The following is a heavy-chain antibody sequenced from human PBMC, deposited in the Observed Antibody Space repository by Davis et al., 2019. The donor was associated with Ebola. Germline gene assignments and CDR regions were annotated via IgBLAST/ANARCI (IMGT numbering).Heavy chain of an antibody. D-gene: IGHD3-16*01. Sequence: ASVKVSCKASGYTFTSYGISWVRQAPGQGLEWMGIINPSGGSTSYAQKFQGRVTMTRDTSTSTAYMELSSLRSEDTAVYYCARGVGGYCFDYWGQGTLVTVSS. CDR3: ARGVGGYCFDY. J-gene: IGHJ4*02. V-gene: IGHV1-46*01. CDR1: GYTFTSYG. CDR2: INPSGGST.